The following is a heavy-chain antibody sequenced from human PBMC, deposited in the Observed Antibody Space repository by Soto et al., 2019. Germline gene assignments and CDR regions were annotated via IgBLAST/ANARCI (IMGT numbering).Heavy chain of an antibody. J-gene: IGHJ4*02. CDR2: IQSDGSSP. CDR1: GFTFNYYW. CDR3: ARGGDPDY. D-gene: IGHD2-21*02. V-gene: IGHV3-74*01. Sequence: EVQLVESGGGLVQPGGSLRLSCVASGFTFNYYWMHWVRQAPGKGLVWVSRIQSDGSSPDYVDSVKGRFTISRDNAKNTLYLQMYNLRAEDTAVYYCARGGDPDYWGQGTLVTVSS.